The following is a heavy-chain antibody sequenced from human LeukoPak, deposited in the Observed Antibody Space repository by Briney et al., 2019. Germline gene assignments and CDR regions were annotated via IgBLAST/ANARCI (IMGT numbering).Heavy chain of an antibody. V-gene: IGHV3-48*04. CDR3: ASRRSGYHVDY. CDR1: GFTFSGYD. Sequence: GGSLRLSCAASGFTFSGYDMNWVRQAPGKGLEWVSYISSSATTTNYADSVKGRFTISRDNAKNSLFLQMNSLRAEDTAVYYCASRRSGYHVDYWGQGTQVTVSS. J-gene: IGHJ4*02. D-gene: IGHD3-22*01. CDR2: ISSSATTT.